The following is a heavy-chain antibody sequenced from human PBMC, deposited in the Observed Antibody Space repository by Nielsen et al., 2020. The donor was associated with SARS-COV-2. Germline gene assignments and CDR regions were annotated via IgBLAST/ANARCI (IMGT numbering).Heavy chain of an antibody. CDR3: ARDRHYTIPFDY. CDR2: IYSSGSE. D-gene: IGHD4-11*01. Sequence: GGSLRLSCAASGFTVSANYMTWVRQAPGKGLEWVSVIYSSGSEYYADSVKGRFTISSDNSKSTLYLQMNSLRAEDTAVYYCARDRHYTIPFDYWGQGALVTVSA. J-gene: IGHJ4*02. V-gene: IGHV3-53*01. CDR1: GFTVSANY.